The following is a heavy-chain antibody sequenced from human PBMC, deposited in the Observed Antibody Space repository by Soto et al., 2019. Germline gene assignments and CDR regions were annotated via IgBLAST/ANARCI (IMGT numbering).Heavy chain of an antibody. V-gene: IGHV3-9*01. CDR1: GFIFDDYA. D-gene: IGHD6-19*01. CDR2: ISWNSNTV. CDR3: SRPSAGSAWYGNFDY. J-gene: IGHJ4*02. Sequence: GGSLRLSCAASGFIFDDYAMPWVRQAPGKGLEWVSGISWNSNTVGFADSVKGRFTISRDNAENSLYLQMSSLRAEDTGLYYCSRPSAGSAWYGNFDYWGQGTLVTV.